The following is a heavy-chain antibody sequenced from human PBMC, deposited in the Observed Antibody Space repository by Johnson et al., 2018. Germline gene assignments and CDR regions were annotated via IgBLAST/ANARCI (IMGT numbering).Heavy chain of an antibody. CDR3: ARGYCSGGSCPECY. CDR2: IIPIFGTA. J-gene: IGHJ4*02. V-gene: IGHV1-69*06. Sequence: QVQLVQSGAEVKKPGSSVTVSCKASGGTFSSYVISWVRQAPGQGLEWVGGIIPIFGTANYAQKFQGRATITAAKSTSTAYMELSSLRSGDTAVYYCARGYCSGGSCPECYWGQGTLVTVSS. CDR1: GGTFSSYV. D-gene: IGHD2-15*01.